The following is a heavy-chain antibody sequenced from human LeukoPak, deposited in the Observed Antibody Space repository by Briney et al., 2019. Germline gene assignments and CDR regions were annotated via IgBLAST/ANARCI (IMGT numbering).Heavy chain of an antibody. J-gene: IGHJ6*03. Sequence: SETLSLTCTVYGGSFSGYYWNWIRQPPGKGLKCIGEINHSGSTNYNPSLNSRVTISVDTSKNQFSLKLSSVTAADTAVYYCARGPTREGVVLRYYYYYMDVWGKGTTVTVSS. V-gene: IGHV4-34*01. CDR3: ARGPTREGVVLRYYYYYMDV. D-gene: IGHD3-3*01. CDR2: INHSGST. CDR1: GGSFSGYY.